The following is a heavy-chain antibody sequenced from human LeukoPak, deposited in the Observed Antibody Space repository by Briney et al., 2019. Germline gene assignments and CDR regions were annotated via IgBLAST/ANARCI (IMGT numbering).Heavy chain of an antibody. CDR1: GLTFSSYA. CDR3: AKDPDYQLLSRAAFDI. CDR2: ISGSGGTT. D-gene: IGHD2-2*01. J-gene: IGHJ3*02. V-gene: IGHV3-23*01. Sequence: GGSLRLSCAASGLTFSSYAMSWGRKAPGKGLEWVSGISGSGGTTYYAESVKGRFTISRDNSKNTLYLQMNSLRGEDTAVYYCAKDPDYQLLSRAAFDIWGQGTMVTVSS.